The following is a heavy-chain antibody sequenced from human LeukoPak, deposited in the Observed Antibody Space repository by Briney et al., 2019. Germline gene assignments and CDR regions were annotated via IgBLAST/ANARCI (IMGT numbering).Heavy chain of an antibody. CDR3: ARDTAVEKFDY. CDR2: IWYDGSNK. D-gene: IGHD6-19*01. CDR1: GFTFSSYG. J-gene: IGHJ4*02. Sequence: GESLRLSCAASGFTFSSYGMHWVRQAPGKGLEWVAVIWYDGSNKYYADSVKGRFTISRDNSKNTLYLQMNSLRAEDTAVYYCARDTAVEKFDYWGQGTLVTVSS. V-gene: IGHV3-33*01.